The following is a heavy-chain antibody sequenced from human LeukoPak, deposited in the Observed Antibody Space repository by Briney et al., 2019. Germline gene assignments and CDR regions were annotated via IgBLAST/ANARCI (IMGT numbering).Heavy chain of an antibody. CDR1: GGTFSSYA. V-gene: IGHV1-69*13. J-gene: IGHJ4*02. Sequence: GASVKVSCKASGGTFSSYAISWVRQAPGQGLEWMGGIIPIFGTANYAQKFQGRVTITADESTSTAYMELSSLRSEDTAVYYCARDQSITGTPEDYWGQGTLVTVSS. CDR3: ARDQSITGTPEDY. D-gene: IGHD1-7*01. CDR2: IIPIFGTA.